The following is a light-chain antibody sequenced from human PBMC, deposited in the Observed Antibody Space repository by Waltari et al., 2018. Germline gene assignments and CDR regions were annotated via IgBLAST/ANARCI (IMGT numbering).Light chain of an antibody. Sequence: QSVLTPPPSVSAAPGPWVTISCSGVTSNIGTTYVSWYRQFPGTAPKLLIYETSAGPDGIPGIFAGSKYGTSAPLEITGSQAGEEAEYYCGTRDSSVSGAVFGGGSHLTV. CDR1: TSNIGTTY. CDR3: GTRDSSVSGAV. CDR2: ETS. J-gene: IGLJ7*01. V-gene: IGLV1-51*02.